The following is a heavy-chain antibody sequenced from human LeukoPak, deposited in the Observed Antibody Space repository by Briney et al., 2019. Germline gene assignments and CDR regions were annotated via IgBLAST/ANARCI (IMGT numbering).Heavy chain of an antibody. D-gene: IGHD3-16*01. Sequence: GGSLTLSCAASGFTFKSSGMHWVRHAPGKGLEWVAVISYDGSNKYYADSVKGRFTISRDNSKNTLYLQMNSLRAEDTAVYYCAKDPSSPGGIWGQGTMVTVSS. CDR2: ISYDGSNK. V-gene: IGHV3-30*18. J-gene: IGHJ3*02. CDR1: GFTFKSSG. CDR3: AKDPSSPGGI.